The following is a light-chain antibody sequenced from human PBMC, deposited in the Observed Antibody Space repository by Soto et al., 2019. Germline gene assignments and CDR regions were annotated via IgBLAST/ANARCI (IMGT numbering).Light chain of an antibody. V-gene: IGLV2-23*01. CDR2: EGS. J-gene: IGLJ3*02. CDR1: SSDVGSYNL. Sequence: QSVLTQPASVSGSPGQSITISCTGTSSDVGSYNLVSWYQQHPGKAPKLMIYEGSKWPSGVSNRFSGSKSGNTASLTISGLQAEDEADYYCCSYAGSWVFGGGTKLTVL. CDR3: CSYAGSWV.